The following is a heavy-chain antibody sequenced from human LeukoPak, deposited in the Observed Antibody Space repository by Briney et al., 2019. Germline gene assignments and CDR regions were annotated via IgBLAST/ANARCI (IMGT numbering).Heavy chain of an antibody. J-gene: IGHJ4*02. CDR1: GGSFSGYY. V-gene: IGHV4-34*01. CDR3: ARALVAAASRAFYYFDY. Sequence: SETLSLTCAVYGGSFSGYYWSWIRQPPGKGLEWIGEINHSGSTNYNPSLKSRVTISVDTSKNQFSLKLSSVTAADTAVYYCARALVAAASRAFYYFDYWGQGTLVTVSS. CDR2: INHSGST. D-gene: IGHD2-15*01.